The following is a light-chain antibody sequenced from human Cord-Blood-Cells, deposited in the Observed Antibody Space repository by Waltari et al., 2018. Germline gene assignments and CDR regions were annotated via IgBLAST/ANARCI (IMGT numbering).Light chain of an antibody. CDR1: QSISSW. Sequence: DIQMTQSPSTLSVSVGDRVTITCRASQSISSWLAWYQQKPGKAPKLLIYKASSLESGVPSRFSGSGSGTEFTLTISSLQPDDFATYYCQQYNSYVTFGQGTKVEIK. V-gene: IGKV1-5*03. CDR3: QQYNSYVT. J-gene: IGKJ1*01. CDR2: KAS.